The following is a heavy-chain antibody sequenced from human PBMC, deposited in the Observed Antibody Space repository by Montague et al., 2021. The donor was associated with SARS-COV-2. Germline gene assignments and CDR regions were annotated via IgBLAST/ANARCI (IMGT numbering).Heavy chain of an antibody. Sequence: PALVKPTQTLTLTCTFSGFSLSTSGMCVSWIRQPPGKALEWLALIDWDDDKYYSTSLKTRLTISKDTSKNQVVLTMTNMDPVDTATYYCARMTTVVTLGYYYYHGIDVWGQGTTVTVSS. V-gene: IGHV2-70*01. CDR1: GFSLSTSGMC. J-gene: IGHJ6*02. CDR2: IDWDDDK. D-gene: IGHD4-23*01. CDR3: ARMTTVVTLGYYYYHGIDV.